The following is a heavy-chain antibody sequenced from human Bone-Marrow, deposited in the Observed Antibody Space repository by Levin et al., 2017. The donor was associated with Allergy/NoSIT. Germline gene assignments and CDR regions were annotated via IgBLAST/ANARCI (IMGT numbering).Heavy chain of an antibody. J-gene: IGHJ4*02. V-gene: IGHV4-39*01. D-gene: IGHD5-12*01. CDR2: LYYTGTT. CDR3: ARHPPHSGYDYDYFDF. CDR1: GGSISSSGHY. Sequence: KASETLSLTCSVSGGSISSSGHYWGWIRQPPGKGLEWIGSLYYTGTTQYSPSLKRRVTISGDTTKNQFSLKVSSVTAADTAVYYCARHPPHSGYDYDYFDFWGQGTLVTVSS.